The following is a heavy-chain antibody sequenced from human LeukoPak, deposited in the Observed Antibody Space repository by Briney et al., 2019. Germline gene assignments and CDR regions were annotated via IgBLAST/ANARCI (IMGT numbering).Heavy chain of an antibody. CDR1: GYTFTSYY. Sequence: ASVKVSCKASGYTFTSYYMHWVRQAPGQGLEWMGIINPSGGSTSYAQKFQGRVTMTRDTSTSTAYMELRSLRSDDTAVYYCARVPGGSSWENWFDPWGQGTLVTVSS. J-gene: IGHJ5*02. D-gene: IGHD6-13*01. CDR3: ARVPGGSSWENWFDP. CDR2: INPSGGST. V-gene: IGHV1-46*01.